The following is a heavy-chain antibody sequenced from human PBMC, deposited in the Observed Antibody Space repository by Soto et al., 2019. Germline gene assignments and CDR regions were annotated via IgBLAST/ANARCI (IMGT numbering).Heavy chain of an antibody. J-gene: IGHJ4*02. D-gene: IGHD5-12*01. CDR2: IWNDGSNK. V-gene: IGHV3-33*01. Sequence: QSGGSLRLSCAASGFTLSTNCMHWVRQAPGKGLEWVAVIWNDGSNKYYADSVKGRFTISRDNSKNTLYLQMNSLRAEDTAVYYRAIEGRWLQFSFDYWGQGTLVTVSS. CDR3: AIEGRWLQFSFDY. CDR1: GFTLSTNC.